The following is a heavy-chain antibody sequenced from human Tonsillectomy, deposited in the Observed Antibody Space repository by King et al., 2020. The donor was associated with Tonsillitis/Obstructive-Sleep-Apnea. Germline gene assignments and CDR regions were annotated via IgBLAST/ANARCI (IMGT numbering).Heavy chain of an antibody. V-gene: IGHV4-34*01. CDR2: INYSGSS. CDR3: ARGPGSHGSRDPFDY. D-gene: IGHD3-10*01. CDR1: GGSFSGYF. J-gene: IGHJ4*02. Sequence: VQLQQWGAGLLKPSETLSLTCAVYGGSFSGYFWSWIRQPPGKGLEWIGEINYSGSSNYNPSLKSRVTMSLDTVKKQVSLKLSSVTAADTAVYYCARGPGSHGSRDPFDYWGQGIPVTVSS.